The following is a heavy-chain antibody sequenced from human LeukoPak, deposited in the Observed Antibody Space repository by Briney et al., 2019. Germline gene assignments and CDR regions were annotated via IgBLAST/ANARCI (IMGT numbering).Heavy chain of an antibody. D-gene: IGHD5-18*01. Sequence: ASVKVSCKASGYTFTSYGISWVRQAPGQGLEWMGWISAYNGNTNYAQKFQGRVTMTTDTSTSTAYMELRSLRSDDTAVYYCAREIGPRQLQLWGSAFDYWGQGTLVTVSS. CDR3: AREIGPRQLQLWGSAFDY. CDR2: ISAYNGNT. V-gene: IGHV1-18*01. J-gene: IGHJ4*02. CDR1: GYTFTSYG.